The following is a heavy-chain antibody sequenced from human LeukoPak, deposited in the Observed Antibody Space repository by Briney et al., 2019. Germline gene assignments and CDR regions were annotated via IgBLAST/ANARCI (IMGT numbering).Heavy chain of an antibody. J-gene: IGHJ4*02. CDR1: GFTFSSYA. D-gene: IGHD3-16*02. V-gene: IGHV3-23*01. Sequence: GGSLRLSCAASGFTFSSYAMSWVRQAPGKGLEWVSAISGSGGSTYYADSVKGRFTISRDNSKNTLYLQMNSLRAEDTAVYYRAKLDRSGFGGVIVKFDYWGQGTLVTVSS. CDR2: ISGSGGST. CDR3: AKLDRSGFGGVIVKFDY.